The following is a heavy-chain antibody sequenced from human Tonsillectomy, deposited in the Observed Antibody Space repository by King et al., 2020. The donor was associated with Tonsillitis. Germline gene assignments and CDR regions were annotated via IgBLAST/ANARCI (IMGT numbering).Heavy chain of an antibody. CDR2: ISFDGSKI. D-gene: IGHD7-27*01. CDR1: GFTFSSYG. Sequence: VQLVDSGGGVVQPGRSLRLSCAASGFTFSSYGIHWVRQAPGKGLEGVALISFDGSKIYYADSVKGRFTISRDNSKNTLYLQMNSLRVEDTAVYYCAKGLGFWYFYLWGRGTLGTVSS. J-gene: IGHJ2*01. V-gene: IGHV3-30*18. CDR3: AKGLGFWYFYL.